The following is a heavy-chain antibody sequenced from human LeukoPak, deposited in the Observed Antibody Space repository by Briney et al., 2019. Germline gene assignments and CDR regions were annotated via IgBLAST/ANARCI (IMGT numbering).Heavy chain of an antibody. V-gene: IGHV3-21*01. J-gene: IGHJ4*02. CDR1: GFTFSSYS. Sequence: PGGSLTLSCAASGFTFSSYSLNWVRQSPGKGLEWVSSISGSSSYIYYADSVKGRFTIPRDNAKKLMYLQMNSLRAEDTAVYYCARPRGNVEMATIPCDFWGQGTLVSVSS. CDR3: ARPRGNVEMATIPCDF. CDR2: ISGSSSYI. D-gene: IGHD5-24*01.